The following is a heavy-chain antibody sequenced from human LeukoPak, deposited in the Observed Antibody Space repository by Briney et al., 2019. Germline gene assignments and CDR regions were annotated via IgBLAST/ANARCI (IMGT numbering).Heavy chain of an antibody. CDR2: IKSKTDGGTT. V-gene: IGHV3-15*01. CDR3: TTADQLLWFGEAIDY. J-gene: IGHJ4*02. CDR1: GFTFSNAW. Sequence: PGGSLRLSCAASGFTFSNAWMSWVRQAPGPGLEWVGRIKSKTDGGTTDYAAPVKGRFTISRDDSKNTLYLQMNSLKTEDTAVYYCTTADQLLWFGEAIDYWGQGTLVTVSS. D-gene: IGHD3-10*01.